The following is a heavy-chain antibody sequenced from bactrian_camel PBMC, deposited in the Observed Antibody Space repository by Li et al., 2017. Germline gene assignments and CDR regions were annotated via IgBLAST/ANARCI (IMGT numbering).Heavy chain of an antibody. D-gene: IGHD1*01. CDR2: INRGHGVP. J-gene: IGHJ6*01. V-gene: IGHV3S40*01. CDR1: GYILPTCG. CDR3: AAAIWNCDNKWIQYLEDLGY. Sequence: DVQLVESGGGSVQAGGSLKLTCSASGYILPTCGMGWYRQAPGKERERASTINRGHGVPYIADSVKGRFTITRDKAKDLVYLQMNGLKPEDTAEYYCAAAIWNCDNKWIQYLEDLGYWGQGTQVTVS.